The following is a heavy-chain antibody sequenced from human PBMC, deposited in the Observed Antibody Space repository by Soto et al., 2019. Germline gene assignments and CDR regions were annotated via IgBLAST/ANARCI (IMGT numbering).Heavy chain of an antibody. CDR3: ASVTYSTSVGGPAWFAP. J-gene: IGHJ5*02. D-gene: IGHD3-16*01. V-gene: IGHV1-18*01. Sequence: QVQLVQSGAEVKKPGASVKVSCKASGYIFTKYGISWIRQAPGQGLEWMGWISPYTGNTDSAQSFQGRVALTTDTSTNTAYMELRSLRSDDTALYYCASVTYSTSVGGPAWFAPWGQGSPATVSS. CDR2: ISPYTGNT. CDR1: GYIFTKYG.